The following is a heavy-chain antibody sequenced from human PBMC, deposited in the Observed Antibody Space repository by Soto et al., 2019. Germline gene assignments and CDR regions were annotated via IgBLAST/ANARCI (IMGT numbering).Heavy chain of an antibody. CDR2: IDPSDSYT. CDR1: AYTFTIYW. V-gene: IGHV5-10-1*01. J-gene: IGHJ3*01. Sequence: PGESLKISCNGSAYTFTIYWITLVLQMPGKGLEWMGRIDPSDSYTDYSPSFQGHVTISADKSITTAYLQWSSLKPSDTAMYYCARPYGPLLSTSWHSYALDVWGQGTMVTVSS. D-gene: IGHD2-2*01. CDR3: ARPYGPLLSTSWHSYALDV.